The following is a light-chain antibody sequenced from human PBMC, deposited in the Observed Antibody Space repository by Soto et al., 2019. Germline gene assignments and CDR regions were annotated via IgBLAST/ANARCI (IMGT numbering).Light chain of an antibody. Sequence: DIVMTQSPDSLAVSLGERATINCKSSQSVLYSSNNKNYIAWYQQKPGQPPKLLIYRSSTRESGVPDRFSGSGSGTDFTLTISSLQAEDVAVYYCQQYYSTLPTFGQGTKVEIK. J-gene: IGKJ1*01. CDR3: QQYYSTLPT. CDR1: QSVLYSSNNKNY. V-gene: IGKV4-1*01. CDR2: RSS.